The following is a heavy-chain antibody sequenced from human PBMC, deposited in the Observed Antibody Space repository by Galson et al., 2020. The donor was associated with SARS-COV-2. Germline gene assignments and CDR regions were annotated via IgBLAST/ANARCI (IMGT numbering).Heavy chain of an antibody. V-gene: IGHV1-18*04. J-gene: IGHJ4*02. Sequence: ASVTVSCKASGYTFTSYGISWVRQAPGQGLEWMGWISAYNGNTHYAQKLQGRVTMTTDTSTSTAYMELRSLGSDDTAVYYCARDSQWELLDYGGQVTLVTVSA. CDR2: ISAYNGNT. CDR3: ARDSQWELLDY. CDR1: GYTFTSYG. D-gene: IGHD1-26*01.